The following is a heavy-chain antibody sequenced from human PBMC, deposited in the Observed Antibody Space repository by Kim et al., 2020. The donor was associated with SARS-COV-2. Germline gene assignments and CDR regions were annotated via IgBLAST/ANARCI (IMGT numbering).Heavy chain of an antibody. CDR2: ISGSGGST. CDR3: AKCDSSSSFWGWPFDP. CDR1: GFTFSSYA. Sequence: GGSLRLSCAASGFTFSSYAMSWVRQAPGKGLEWVSAISGSGGSTYYADSVKGRFTISRDNSKNTLYLQMNSLRAEDTAVYYCAKCDSSSSFWGWPFDPWGQGTLVTVSS. J-gene: IGHJ5*02. V-gene: IGHV3-23*01. D-gene: IGHD6-6*01.